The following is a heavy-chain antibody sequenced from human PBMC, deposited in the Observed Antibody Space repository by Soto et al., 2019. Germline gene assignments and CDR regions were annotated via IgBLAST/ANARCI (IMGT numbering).Heavy chain of an antibody. CDR2: ICDSDGGST. Sequence: HLGGSLRLSCAASGFTLSSHAMNWVRQAPGEGLEWVSVICDSDGGSTYHADSVKGRFTISRDNAKNSLYLQMNSLRAEDTAVYYCARGDYYDTSGPFSDAFDIWGQGTMVTVSS. CDR3: ARGDYYDTSGPFSDAFDI. J-gene: IGHJ3*02. CDR1: GFTLSSHA. D-gene: IGHD3-22*01. V-gene: IGHV3-23*01.